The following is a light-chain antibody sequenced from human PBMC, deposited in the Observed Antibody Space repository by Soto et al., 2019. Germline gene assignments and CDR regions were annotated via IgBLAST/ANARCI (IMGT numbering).Light chain of an antibody. J-gene: IGKJ5*01. V-gene: IGKV1-39*01. Sequence: DIQMTHSPSSLSASVGNRVTITCRASQSISTYLNWYQKKPGKAPNLLIYDASRLQSGVPSRFSGSGGGTDFTLSISSVQPEDFATYFCQQSYMDTITFGQGTRL. CDR2: DAS. CDR1: QSISTY. CDR3: QQSYMDTIT.